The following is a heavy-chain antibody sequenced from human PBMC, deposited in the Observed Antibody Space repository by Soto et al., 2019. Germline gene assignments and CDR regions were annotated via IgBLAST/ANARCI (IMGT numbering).Heavy chain of an antibody. Sequence: SGPTLVNPTQTLTLTCTFSGFSLSTSGVGVGWIRQPPGKALEWLALIYWDDDKRYSPSLKSRLTITKDTSKNQVVLTMTNMDPVDTATYYCAQVVVAATRRRNWFDPWGQGTLVTVSS. J-gene: IGHJ5*02. D-gene: IGHD2-15*01. V-gene: IGHV2-5*02. CDR1: GFSLSTSGVG. CDR3: AQVVVAATRRRNWFDP. CDR2: IYWDDDK.